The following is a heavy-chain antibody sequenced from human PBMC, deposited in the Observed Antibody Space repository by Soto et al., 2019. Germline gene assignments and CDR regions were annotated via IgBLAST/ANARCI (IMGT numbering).Heavy chain of an antibody. CDR1: GGSISSYY. Sequence: GSLRLSCTVSGGSISSYYWSWIRQPPGKGLEWIGYIYYSGSTNYNPSLESQVTISVDTSKNQFSLKLSSVTAADTAVYYCATEGNIWGSYRYFDYWGQGTLVTVSS. V-gene: IGHV4-59*12. D-gene: IGHD3-16*02. CDR3: ATEGNIWGSYRYFDY. J-gene: IGHJ4*02. CDR2: IYYSGST.